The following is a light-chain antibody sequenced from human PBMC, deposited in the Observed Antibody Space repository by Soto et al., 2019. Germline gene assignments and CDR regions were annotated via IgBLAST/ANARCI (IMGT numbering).Light chain of an antibody. CDR2: NNN. J-gene: IGLJ2*01. CDR3: AAWDASLNGPV. Sequence: QSVLTQPPSASGTPGQRVTISCSGSSSNIGSYSVNWYQQLPGTAPKLLIYNNNQRPSGVPDRFSGSKSGTSASLTIRGLQSEDEAGYYCAAWDASLNGPVFGGGTKLTVL. CDR1: SSNIGSYS. V-gene: IGLV1-44*01.